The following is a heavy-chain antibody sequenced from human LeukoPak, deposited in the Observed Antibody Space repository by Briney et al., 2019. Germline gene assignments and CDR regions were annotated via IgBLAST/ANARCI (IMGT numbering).Heavy chain of an antibody. J-gene: IGHJ4*02. V-gene: IGHV3-23*01. Sequence: GGSLRLSCAASGFTPRSYAMIWVRQTPGKGLEWVSGISASGGNTNYADSVKGRFTISRDNSKNTLYLQLNSLRAEDTAVYYCAKEKEMATTDWGQGTLVTVSS. D-gene: IGHD5-24*01. CDR2: ISASGGNT. CDR1: GFTPRSYA. CDR3: AKEKEMATTD.